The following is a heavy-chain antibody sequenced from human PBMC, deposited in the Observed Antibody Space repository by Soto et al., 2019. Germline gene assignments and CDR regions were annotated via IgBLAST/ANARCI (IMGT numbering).Heavy chain of an antibody. CDR2: IIPIFNTP. Sequence: QVQLVQSGAEVKKPGSSVKVSCKASGGTFSSYGITWVRQAPGQGLEWMGGIIPIFNTPDYARKFQGRVTITADKSTSTAYMELSSLRSEDTAVYHCATIAGRPENYYYGMDVWGQGTTVTVSS. CDR1: GGTFSSYG. CDR3: ATIAGRPENYYYGMDV. J-gene: IGHJ6*02. V-gene: IGHV1-69*06. D-gene: IGHD6-6*01.